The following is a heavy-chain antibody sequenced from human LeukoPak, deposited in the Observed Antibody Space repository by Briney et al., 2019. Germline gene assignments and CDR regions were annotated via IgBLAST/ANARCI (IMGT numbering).Heavy chain of an antibody. J-gene: IGHJ6*02. CDR1: GFTFSSYW. V-gene: IGHV3-74*01. CDR3: ARSYGMDV. Sequence: GGSLRLSCAASGFTFSSYWMHWVRQAPGQGLVWVSRIKSDGSSTSYADSVKGRFTISRDNAKNTLYLQMNSLRAEDTAVYYCARSYGMDVWGQGTTVTVSS. CDR2: IKSDGSST.